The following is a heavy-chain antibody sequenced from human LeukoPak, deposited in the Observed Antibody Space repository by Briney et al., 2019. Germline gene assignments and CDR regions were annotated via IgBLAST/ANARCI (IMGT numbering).Heavy chain of an antibody. D-gene: IGHD3-9*01. Sequence: GGSLRLSCAASGFTFSSYAMSWVRQAPGKGLEGVSGISGSGGSTYYADSVKGRFTISRDNTKNTLYLQMNSLRAEDTAVYYCAKNGDEFYDILPGYYSGQFDYWGQGTLVTVSS. CDR3: AKNGDEFYDILPGYYSGQFDY. V-gene: IGHV3-23*01. CDR1: GFTFSSYA. J-gene: IGHJ4*02. CDR2: ISGSGGST.